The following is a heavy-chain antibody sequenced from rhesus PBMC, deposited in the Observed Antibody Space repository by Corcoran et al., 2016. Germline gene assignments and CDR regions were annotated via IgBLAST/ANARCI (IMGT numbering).Heavy chain of an antibody. Sequence: QLQLQESGPGLVKPSETLSVTCAVSGGSISRSYWSWIRQAPGKGLEWIGYIYGSGSSTNSNPSLNSRVTLSVDTSKNQLSLKLSSVTAADTAVYYCASGDYFDYWGQGVLVTVSS. CDR3: ASGDYFDY. CDR2: IYGSGSST. V-gene: IGHV4-169*02. J-gene: IGHJ4*01. CDR1: GGSISRSY.